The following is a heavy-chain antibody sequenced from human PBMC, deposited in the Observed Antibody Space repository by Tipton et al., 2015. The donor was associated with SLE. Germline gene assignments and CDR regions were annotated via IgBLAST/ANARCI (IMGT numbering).Heavy chain of an antibody. D-gene: IGHD6-19*01. CDR3: ARGPTEKQWLRWYFDL. J-gene: IGHJ2*01. V-gene: IGHV4-38-2*02. CDR1: GYSMSNGYY. CDR2: VFHNGNT. Sequence: LRLSCIVSGYSMSNGYYWGWIRQPPGKGLEYIGSVFHNGNTYYNPSLRSRVTISVDTSKNQFSLKLSSVTAADTAVYYCARGPTEKQWLRWYFDLWGRGTLVTVSS.